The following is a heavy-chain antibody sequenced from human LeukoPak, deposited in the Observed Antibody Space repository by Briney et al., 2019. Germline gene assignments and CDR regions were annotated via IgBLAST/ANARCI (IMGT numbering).Heavy chain of an antibody. V-gene: IGHV1-2*02. CDR3: ARRPINCIITNCYVDY. D-gene: IGHD2-2*01. CDR1: VYTFTNFY. Sequence: ASVKVSCKASVYTFTNFYIHWVRQAPGQGLEWMGWMNPNSGDTSYAREFQDRVTMTRDTSLSTAYMELSRLRSDDAAVYFCARRPINCIITNCYVDYWGQGTLVTVSS. CDR2: MNPNSGDT. J-gene: IGHJ4*02.